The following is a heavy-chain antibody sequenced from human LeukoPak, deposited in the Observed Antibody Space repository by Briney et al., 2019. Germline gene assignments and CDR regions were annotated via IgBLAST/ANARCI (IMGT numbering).Heavy chain of an antibody. CDR2: IYTSGST. Sequence: SGTLSLTCTVSGGSISSYYWSWIRQPAGKGLEWIGRIYTSGSTNYNPSLKSRVTISVDTSKNQFSLKLSSVTAADTAVYYCARDAPSPFYTAMAKGSGYMDVWGKGTTVTVSS. D-gene: IGHD5-18*01. V-gene: IGHV4-4*07. CDR3: ARDAPSPFYTAMAKGSGYMDV. J-gene: IGHJ6*03. CDR1: GGSISSYY.